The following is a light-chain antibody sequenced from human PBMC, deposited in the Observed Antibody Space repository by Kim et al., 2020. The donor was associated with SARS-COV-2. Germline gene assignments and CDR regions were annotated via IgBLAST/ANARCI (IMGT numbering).Light chain of an antibody. V-gene: IGKV3-15*01. J-gene: IGKJ1*01. Sequence: VAQGERATLSCRASQRFSSTLAWYQQRPGHGPSLLIYGASTSATGSPTSFSGSGSGTEFTLTRGSLQSGDFAVYYCQGYKNWPRTFGRGTKVEIK. CDR3: QGYKNWPRT. CDR2: GAS. CDR1: QRFSST.